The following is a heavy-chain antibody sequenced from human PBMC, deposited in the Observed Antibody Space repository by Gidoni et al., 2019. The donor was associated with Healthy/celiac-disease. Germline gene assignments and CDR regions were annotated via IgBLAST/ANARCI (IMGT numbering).Heavy chain of an antibody. CDR1: GFTFSNAW. Sequence: EVQLVASGGGLVKPGGSLRLSCAASGFTFSNAWMSWVRQAPGKGLEWVGRIKSKTDGGTTDYAAPVKGRFTISRDDSKNTLYLQMNSLKTEDTAVYYCTTATADSIFGVVFDYWGQGTLVTVSS. CDR2: IKSKTDGGTT. CDR3: TTATADSIFGVVFDY. D-gene: IGHD3-3*01. J-gene: IGHJ4*02. V-gene: IGHV3-15*01.